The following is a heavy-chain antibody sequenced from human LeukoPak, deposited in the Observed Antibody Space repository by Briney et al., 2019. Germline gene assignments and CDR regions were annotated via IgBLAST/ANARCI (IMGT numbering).Heavy chain of an antibody. J-gene: IGHJ4*02. Sequence: GGSLRLSCAASGFTFSSYSMNWVRQAPGKGLEWVSYISSSSSTIYYADSVKGRFTISRDNAKNSLYLQMNSLRAEDTAVYYCAKSATVSPWYFDYWGQGTLVTVSS. CDR3: AKSATVSPWYFDY. V-gene: IGHV3-48*01. D-gene: IGHD4-17*01. CDR1: GFTFSSYS. CDR2: ISSSSSTI.